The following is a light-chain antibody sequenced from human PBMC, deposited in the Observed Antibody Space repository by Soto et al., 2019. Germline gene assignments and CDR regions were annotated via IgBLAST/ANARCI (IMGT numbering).Light chain of an antibody. Sequence: DIVLTQSPGTLSLSPGGRATLSCRASQSVTSNFLAWYQHKPGQAPRLLIYGASSRATGIPDRFSGSGSGTDFTLTISRLDPEDFAVYYCQQYVTYPLTFGGGTKVDIK. CDR1: QSVTSNF. J-gene: IGKJ4*01. CDR3: QQYVTYPLT. V-gene: IGKV3-20*01. CDR2: GAS.